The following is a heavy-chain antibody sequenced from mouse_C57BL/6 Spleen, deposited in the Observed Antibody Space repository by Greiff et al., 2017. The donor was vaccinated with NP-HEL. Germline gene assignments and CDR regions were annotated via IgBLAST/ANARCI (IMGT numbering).Heavy chain of an antibody. D-gene: IGHD1-1*01. CDR1: GFTFSSYA. V-gene: IGHV5-4*01. Sequence: EVHLVESGGGLVKPGGSLKLSCAASGFTFSSYAMSWVRQTPEKRLEWVATISDGGSYTYYPDNVKGRFTISRDNAKNNLYLQMSHLKSEDTAMDYCARERVLRNYAMDYWGQGTSVTVSS. J-gene: IGHJ4*01. CDR3: ARERVLRNYAMDY. CDR2: ISDGGSYT.